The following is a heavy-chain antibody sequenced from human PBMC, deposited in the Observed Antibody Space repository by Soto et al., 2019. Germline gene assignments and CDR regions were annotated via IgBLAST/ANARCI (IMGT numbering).Heavy chain of an antibody. CDR2: ISADGLST. D-gene: IGHD3-3*01. Sequence: GSLRLSCAASGFTFTNYAMNWVRQAPGKGLEWVSSISADGLSTFYADSLQGRFTISRDNAKNSLYLQMNSLRAEDTALYYCARDISDGTYYDFWSGYKRGVYYFDYWGQGTLVTVSS. V-gene: IGHV3-23*01. J-gene: IGHJ4*02. CDR1: GFTFTNYA. CDR3: ARDISDGTYYDFWSGYKRGVYYFDY.